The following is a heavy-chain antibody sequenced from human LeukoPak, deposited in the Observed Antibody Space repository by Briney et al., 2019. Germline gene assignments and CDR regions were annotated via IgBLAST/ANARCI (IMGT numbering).Heavy chain of an antibody. CDR1: GYTFTSYY. J-gene: IGHJ5*02. CDR2: INPSGGST. V-gene: IGHV1-46*01. D-gene: IGHD6-13*01. Sequence: GASVKVSCKASGYTFTSYYMHWVRQAPGQGLEWMGIINPSGGSTSYAQEFQGRVTMTRDTSTSTVYMELSSLRSEDTAVYYCARDWNEQQPHPWGQGTLVTVSS. CDR3: ARDWNEQQPHP.